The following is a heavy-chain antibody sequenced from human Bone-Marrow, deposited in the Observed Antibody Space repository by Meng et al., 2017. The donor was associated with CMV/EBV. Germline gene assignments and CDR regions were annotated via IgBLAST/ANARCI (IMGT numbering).Heavy chain of an antibody. D-gene: IGHD2-2*02. J-gene: IGHJ5*02. CDR3: ARGYCSSTSCYTWGYNWFDP. Sequence: QVQLVQSGAEVKKPGSSVKVSCKASGGTFSSYTISWVRQAPGQGLEWMGRIIPILGIANYAQKFQGRVTITADESTSTAYMELSSLRSEDTAVYYCARGYCSSTSCYTWGYNWFDPWGQGTLVTVSS. CDR2: IIPILGIA. CDR1: GGTFSSYT. V-gene: IGHV1-69*02.